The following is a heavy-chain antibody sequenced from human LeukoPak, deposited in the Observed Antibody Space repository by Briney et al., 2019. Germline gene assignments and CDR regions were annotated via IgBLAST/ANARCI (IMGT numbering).Heavy chain of an antibody. Sequence: GGSLRLSCAASGFTFSNYAMSWVRQAPGKGLEWVSGISSSGGTTYYADSVKGRVTISRDKSKNTLCLQMNSLRAEDTAVYYCAKRAVAAVASSRFDYWGQGAMVTVSS. D-gene: IGHD6-19*01. V-gene: IGHV3-23*01. CDR1: GFTFSNYA. CDR2: ISSSGGTT. J-gene: IGHJ4*02. CDR3: AKRAVAAVASSRFDY.